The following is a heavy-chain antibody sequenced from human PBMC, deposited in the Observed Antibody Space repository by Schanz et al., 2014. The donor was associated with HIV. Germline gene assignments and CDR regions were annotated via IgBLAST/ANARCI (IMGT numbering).Heavy chain of an antibody. CDR1: GYTFTAYY. J-gene: IGHJ5*02. CDR3: ARSRYRLHWLDA. D-gene: IGHD2-2*02. CDR2: INPNSGGT. V-gene: IGHV1-2*02. Sequence: QVQLVQSGAEVKKPGASVKVSCKASGYTFTAYYIHWVRQAPGQGLEWMGWINPNSGGTNSAQKFQGRVTMSMDTSISTAYMELSRLRFEDTAVYYCARSRYRLHWLDAWGQGTLVTVSS.